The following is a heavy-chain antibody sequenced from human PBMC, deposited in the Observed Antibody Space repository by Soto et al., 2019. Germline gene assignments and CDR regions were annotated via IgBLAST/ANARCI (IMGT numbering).Heavy chain of an antibody. CDR2: IIPIFGTA. V-gene: IGHV1-69*12. CDR1: GGTFSSYA. J-gene: IGHJ6*02. D-gene: IGHD3-3*01. CDR3: ASGDYDFWSGPGGGMAV. Sequence: QVQLVQSGAEVKKPGSSVKVSCKASGGTFSSYAISWVRQAPGQGLEWMGGIIPIFGTANYAQKFQGRVTITADESTSTAYMELSRLRSEDTAVYYCASGDYDFWSGPGGGMAVWGQWTTFTVSS.